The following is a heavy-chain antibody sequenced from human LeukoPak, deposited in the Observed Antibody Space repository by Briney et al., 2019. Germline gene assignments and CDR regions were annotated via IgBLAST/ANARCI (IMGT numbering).Heavy chain of an antibody. CDR3: ASYGDYGPQGWYFDL. CDR1: GGSISSGGYY. D-gene: IGHD4-17*01. CDR2: IYYSGST. Sequence: SQTLSLTCTVSGGSISSGGYYWSWVRQHPGRDLEWIGYIYYSGSTYYNPSLKSRVTISVDTSKNQFSLKLSSVTAADTAVYYCASYGDYGPQGWYFDLWGRGTLVTVSS. V-gene: IGHV4-31*03. J-gene: IGHJ2*01.